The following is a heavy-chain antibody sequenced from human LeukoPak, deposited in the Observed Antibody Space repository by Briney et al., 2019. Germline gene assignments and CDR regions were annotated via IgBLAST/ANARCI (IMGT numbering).Heavy chain of an antibody. J-gene: IGHJ4*02. CDR3: AKGGTADRVGWTH. V-gene: IGHV3-23*01. CDR2: ISGSGTTT. CDR1: GFAFSSYA. Sequence: GGSLRLSCAASGFAFSSYAMTWVRQAPGQGLDWVSAISGSGTTTYTADSVKGRFTISRDPSKNTLFLHMYSLRAEDTAVYYCAKGGTADRVGWTHWGQGSLVTVFS. D-gene: IGHD7-27*01.